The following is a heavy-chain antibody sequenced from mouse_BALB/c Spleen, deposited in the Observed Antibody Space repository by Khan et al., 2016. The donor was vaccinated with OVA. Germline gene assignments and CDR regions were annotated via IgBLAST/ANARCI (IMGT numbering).Heavy chain of an antibody. CDR2: IWGGGST. CDR3: TGSYSRYDGYYAMDY. D-gene: IGHD2-14*01. Sequence: QVQLKESGPGLVAPSQSLSITCTVSGFSLSRYSVNWVRQPPGKGLEWLGMIWGGGSTDYNSALKSRLIISKDKSQSQVLLKMNSLQTDDTAMYYCTGSYSRYDGYYAMDYWGQGTSVTVSS. V-gene: IGHV2-6-4*01. J-gene: IGHJ4*01. CDR1: GFSLSRYS.